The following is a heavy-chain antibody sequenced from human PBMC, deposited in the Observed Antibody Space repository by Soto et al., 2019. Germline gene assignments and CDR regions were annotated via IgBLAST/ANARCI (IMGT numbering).Heavy chain of an antibody. CDR1: GFTFSSYA. CDR2: ISGSGGTA. Sequence: EVQLLESGGGSVQPGGSLRLSCAASGFTFSSYAMHWVRRPPGKGLEWVSSISGSGGTAYYADSVKGRFSISRDSLVNTLYLQINSLRAEDTAVYYCAKARGQNWNGDYWGQGTLVPVSP. V-gene: IGHV3-23*01. CDR3: AKARGQNWNGDY. D-gene: IGHD1-1*01. J-gene: IGHJ4*02.